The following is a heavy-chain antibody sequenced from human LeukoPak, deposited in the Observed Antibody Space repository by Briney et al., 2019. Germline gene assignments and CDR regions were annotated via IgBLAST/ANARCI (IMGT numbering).Heavy chain of an antibody. Sequence: GGSLRLSCAASGFTFSSYGMSWVRQAPGKGLEWVSAISGSGGSTYYADSVKGRFTISRDNSKNTLYLQMNSLRAEDKAVYYFAKEGDYDILTGYPGGIDYWGQGALVIVSS. CDR3: AKEGDYDILTGYPGGIDY. CDR2: ISGSGGST. V-gene: IGHV3-23*01. CDR1: GFTFSSYG. J-gene: IGHJ4*02. D-gene: IGHD3-9*01.